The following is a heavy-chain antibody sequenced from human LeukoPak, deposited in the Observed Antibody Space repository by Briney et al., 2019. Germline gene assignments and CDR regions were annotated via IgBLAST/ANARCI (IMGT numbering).Heavy chain of an antibody. CDR1: GYTFTGYY. CDR3: ARDRTFYYDSSSVNAFDI. Sequence: GASVKVSCKASGYTFTGYYMHWVRQAPGQGLEWMGWINPNSGGTNYAQKFQGRVTMTRDTSISTAYMELSRLRSDDTAVYYCARDRTFYYDSSSVNAFDIWGQGTLVTVSS. D-gene: IGHD3-22*01. V-gene: IGHV1-2*02. J-gene: IGHJ3*02. CDR2: INPNSGGT.